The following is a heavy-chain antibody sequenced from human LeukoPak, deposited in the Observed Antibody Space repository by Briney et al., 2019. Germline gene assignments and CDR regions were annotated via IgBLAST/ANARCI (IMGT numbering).Heavy chain of an antibody. CDR2: INPNSGGT. Sequence: ASVKVSCKASGYTFTGYYMHWVRQAPGQGLEWMGWINPNSGGTNYAQKFQGRVTMTRDTSISTAYMELSRLRSDDTAVYYCARARFGDPNWFDPWGQGTPVTVSS. CDR1: GYTFTGYY. CDR3: ARARFGDPNWFDP. J-gene: IGHJ5*02. D-gene: IGHD3-10*01. V-gene: IGHV1-2*02.